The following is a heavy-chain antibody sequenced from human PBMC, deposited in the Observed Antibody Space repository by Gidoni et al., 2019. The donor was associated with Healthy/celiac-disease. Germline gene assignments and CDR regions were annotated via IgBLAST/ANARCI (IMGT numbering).Heavy chain of an antibody. CDR3: AKNTMMVGLVDY. Sequence: EVQLLESGAGLVQSGGSLRLTCAASGFPFSSYAMSWVRQAPGKGLEWVSAISGSGGSTYYAGYVKSRCTITRDNSKNTLYLQVNSGGAEDTAVYYCAKNTMMVGLVDYWGQGTLVTVSS. V-gene: IGHV3-23*01. CDR2: ISGSGGST. J-gene: IGHJ4*02. D-gene: IGHD3-22*01. CDR1: GFPFSSYA.